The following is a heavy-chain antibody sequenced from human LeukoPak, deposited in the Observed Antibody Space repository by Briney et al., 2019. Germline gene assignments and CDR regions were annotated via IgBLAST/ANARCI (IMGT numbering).Heavy chain of an antibody. CDR2: ISSGSDYT. CDR3: AKIGVIGNWYYDV. Sequence: GGSLRLSCAASGFSFSSHGMSWVRQAPWKGPEWVSSISSGSDYTFYADSVKGRFTISRDNSKNTLYLQMNSLRAGDTAIYYCAKIGVIGNWYYDVWGRGTLVAVSS. D-gene: IGHD3-10*01. V-gene: IGHV3-23*01. CDR1: GFSFSSHG. J-gene: IGHJ2*01.